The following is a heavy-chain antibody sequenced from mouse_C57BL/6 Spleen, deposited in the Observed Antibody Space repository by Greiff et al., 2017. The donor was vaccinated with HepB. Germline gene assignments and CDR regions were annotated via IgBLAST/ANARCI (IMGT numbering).Heavy chain of an antibody. CDR1: GYAFTNYL. CDR3: ARTYDYDEGFAY. D-gene: IGHD2-4*01. V-gene: IGHV1-54*01. CDR2: INPGSGGT. J-gene: IGHJ3*01. Sequence: QVQLKQSGAELVRPGTSVKVSCKASGYAFTNYLIEWVKQRPGQGLEWIGVINPGSGGTNYNEKFKGKATLTADKSSSTAYMQLSSLTSEDSAVYFCARTYDYDEGFAYWGQGTLVTVSA.